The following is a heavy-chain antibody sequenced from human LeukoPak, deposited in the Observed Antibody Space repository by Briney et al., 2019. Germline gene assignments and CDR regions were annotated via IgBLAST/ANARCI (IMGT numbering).Heavy chain of an antibody. CDR3: ARDGLQYRGMDV. CDR2: IKRDGSEK. V-gene: IGHV3-7*01. CDR1: GFPFSSYW. D-gene: IGHD3-9*01. J-gene: IGHJ6*02. Sequence: GGSLRLSCAASGFPFSSYWMSWVRQAPGKGLEWVANIKRDGSEKYYVDSVKGRFTISRDNAKNSLYLQMNSLRAEDTALYYCARDGLQYRGMDVWGQGTTVTVSS.